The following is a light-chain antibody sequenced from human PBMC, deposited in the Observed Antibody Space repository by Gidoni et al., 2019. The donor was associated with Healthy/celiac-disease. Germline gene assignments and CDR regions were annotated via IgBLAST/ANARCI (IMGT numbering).Light chain of an antibody. V-gene: IGKV3-15*01. CDR1: QSVSST. CDR2: GAS. J-gene: IGKJ4*01. Sequence: EIVMTQSPATLSVSPGDRATLSCRASQSVSSTVDWYQQKPGQAPRLLIYGASTRASGIPARFSGSGSGTEFTLTISSLQSEDFAVYYCQQYNNWPLTFGGXTKVEIK. CDR3: QQYNNWPLT.